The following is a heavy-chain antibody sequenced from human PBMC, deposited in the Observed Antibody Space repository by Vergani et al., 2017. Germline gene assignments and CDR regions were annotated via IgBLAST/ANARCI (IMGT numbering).Heavy chain of an antibody. CDR1: GDSVSSNSAA. Sequence: QVQLQQSGPGLVKPSQTLSLTCAISGDSVSSNSAAWNWIRQSPSRGLEWLGRTYYRSKWYNDYAVSVKSRITINPDTSKNQFSLQLNSVTPEDTAVYYCARGGGLHYYGSGSSRIFDYWGQGTLVTVSS. CDR3: ARGGGLHYYGSGSSRIFDY. CDR2: TYYRSKWYN. J-gene: IGHJ4*02. V-gene: IGHV6-1*01. D-gene: IGHD3-10*01.